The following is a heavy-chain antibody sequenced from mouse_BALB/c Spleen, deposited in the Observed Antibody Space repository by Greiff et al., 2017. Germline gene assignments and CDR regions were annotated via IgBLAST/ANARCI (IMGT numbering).Heavy chain of an antibody. J-gene: IGHJ4*01. D-gene: IGHD1-1*01. V-gene: IGHV3-2*02. Sequence: EVQLVESGPGLVKPSQSLSLTCTVTGYSITSDYAWNWIRQFPGNKLEWMGYISYSGSTSYNPSLKSRISITRDTSKNQFFLQLNSVTTEDTATYYCASRYQGGAMDYWGQGTSVTVAS. CDR2: ISYSGST. CDR3: ASRYQGGAMDY. CDR1: GYSITSDYA.